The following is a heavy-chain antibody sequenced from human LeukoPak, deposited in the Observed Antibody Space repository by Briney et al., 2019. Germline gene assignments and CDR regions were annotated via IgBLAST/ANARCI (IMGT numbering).Heavy chain of an antibody. CDR1: GGSFSGYY. J-gene: IGHJ5*02. V-gene: IGHV4-34*01. CDR3: SSARRFWSGYYTGCLFDP. CDR2: INHSGST. Sequence: PSETLSLTCAVYGGSFSGYYWSWIRHPPGKGLGWIGEINHSGSTNYNPSLKSRVTISVDTSKYQVSLKLSSVTAADSAVYYGSSARRFWSGYYTGCLFDPWGQGTLVTVSS. D-gene: IGHD3-3*01.